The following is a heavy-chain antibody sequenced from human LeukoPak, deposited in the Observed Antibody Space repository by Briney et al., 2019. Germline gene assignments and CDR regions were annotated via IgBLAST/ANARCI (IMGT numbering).Heavy chain of an antibody. CDR3: ASLMTTVTLALGGFDP. J-gene: IGHJ5*02. V-gene: IGHV1-2*02. D-gene: IGHD4-17*01. CDR1: GYTFTNYA. CDR2: INPNSGGT. Sequence: ASVTVSCKASGYTFTNYAMHWVRQAPGQRLEWMGWINPNSGGTNYAQKFQGRVTMTRDTSISTAYMELSRLRSDDTAVYYCASLMTTVTLALGGFDPWGQGTLVTVSS.